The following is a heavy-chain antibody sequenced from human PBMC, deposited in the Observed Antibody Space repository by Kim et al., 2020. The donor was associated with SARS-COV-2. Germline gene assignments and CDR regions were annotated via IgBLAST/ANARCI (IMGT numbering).Heavy chain of an antibody. V-gene: IGHV4-39*07. CDR3: ARGGRGFGVLLKIHPVDY. Sequence: SETLSLTCTVSGGSISSSNHYWGWIRQPPGKGLEWIGSIYDSGSTYYNPSLESRVTISVDTSKNQFSLKLTSVTAADTAVYYCARGGRGFGVLLKIHPVDYWGQGTLVTVSS. CDR2: IYDSGST. J-gene: IGHJ4*02. CDR1: GGSISSSNHY. D-gene: IGHD3-10*01.